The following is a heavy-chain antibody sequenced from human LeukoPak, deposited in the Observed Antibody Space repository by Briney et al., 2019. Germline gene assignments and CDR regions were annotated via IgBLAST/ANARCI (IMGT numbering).Heavy chain of an antibody. CDR2: IYHSGST. V-gene: IGHV4-4*02. CDR3: SNKADCPGGSFPPGAFYI. CDR1: GGSISTTTW. D-gene: IGHD2-8*02. Sequence: SETLSLTCAVSGGSISTTTWWSWVRPPPGKGLEWIGEIYHSGSTNYNPSLKSRVTISLDKSKNQFSLRMSSVTAADTAVFYCSNKADCPGGSFPPGAFYIWGRGTMVTVSS. J-gene: IGHJ3*02.